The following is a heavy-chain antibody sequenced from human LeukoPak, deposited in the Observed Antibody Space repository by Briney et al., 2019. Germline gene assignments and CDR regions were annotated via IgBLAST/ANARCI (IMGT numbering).Heavy chain of an antibody. V-gene: IGHV3-48*01. CDR1: GFTFSSYS. D-gene: IGHD5-12*01. CDR2: ISSSSSTI. J-gene: IGHJ6*02. CDR3: TTIRRIVATTHYYYGMDV. Sequence: GGSLRLSCAASGFTFSSYSMNWVRQAPGKGLEWVSYISSSSSTIYYADSVKGRFTISRDNAKNSLYLQMNSLKTEDTAVYYCTTIRRIVATTHYYYGMDVWGQGTTVTVSS.